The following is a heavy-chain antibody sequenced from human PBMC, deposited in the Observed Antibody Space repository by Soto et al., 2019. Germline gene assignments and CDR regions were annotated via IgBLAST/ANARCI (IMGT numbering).Heavy chain of an antibody. J-gene: IGHJ4*02. D-gene: IGHD4-4*01. CDR3: ARANSDSYFDY. CDR1: GFTISTHW. CDR2: MNSDGSRT. Sequence: GGSLILSCEASGFTISTHWMHWVRQAPGKGLVWVSRMNSDGSRTTYADSVKGRFTISRDNVKNTLYLQMNSLRVEDTAVYYCARANSDSYFDYRGQGTLVTVSS. V-gene: IGHV3-74*01.